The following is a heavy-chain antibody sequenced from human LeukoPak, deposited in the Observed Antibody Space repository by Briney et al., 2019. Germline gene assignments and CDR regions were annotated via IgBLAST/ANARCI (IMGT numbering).Heavy chain of an antibody. CDR2: IWYDGSNK. D-gene: IGHD2-2*01. Sequence: PGRSLRLSCAAPGFTFSSYGMHWVRQAPGKGLEWVAAIWYDGSNKYYADSVKGRFTISRDNSKNTLYLQMNSLRAEDTAVYYCARGHSSTSPMDYWGQGTLVTVSS. CDR1: GFTFSSYG. J-gene: IGHJ4*02. CDR3: ARGHSSTSPMDY. V-gene: IGHV3-33*01.